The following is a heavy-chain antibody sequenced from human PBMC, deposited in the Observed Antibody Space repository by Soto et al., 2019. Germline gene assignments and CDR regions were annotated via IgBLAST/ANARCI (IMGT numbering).Heavy chain of an antibody. Sequence: GGSLRLSCAASGFTFSSYPMNWVRQAQGRGLEWVSSIGTSSSYIYYADSVKGRFTISRDNAENSLFLQMNSLRADDTAVYYCARGSVRDYLYYYYGMDVWGQGTTVTVSS. V-gene: IGHV3-21*01. CDR1: GFTFSSYP. D-gene: IGHD4-17*01. CDR3: ARGSVRDYLYYYYGMDV. J-gene: IGHJ6*02. CDR2: IGTSSSYI.